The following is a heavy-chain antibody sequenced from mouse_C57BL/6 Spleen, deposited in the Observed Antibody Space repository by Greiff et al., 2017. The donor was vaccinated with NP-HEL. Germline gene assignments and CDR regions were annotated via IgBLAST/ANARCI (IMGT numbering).Heavy chain of an antibody. Sequence: EVQGVESGGGLVQPGGSMKLSCVASGFTFSNYWMNWVRQSPEKGLEWAAQIRLKSDNYATHYAESVKGRFTISRDDSKSSVYRQMKNLRAEDPGMYYCTAPLVSEYFDYWGQGTTLTVSS. J-gene: IGHJ2*01. CDR2: IRLKSDNYAT. V-gene: IGHV6-3*01. CDR3: TAPLVSEYFDY. CDR1: GFTFSNYW.